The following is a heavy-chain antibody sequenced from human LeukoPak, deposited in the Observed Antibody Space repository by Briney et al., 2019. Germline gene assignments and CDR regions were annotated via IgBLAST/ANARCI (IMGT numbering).Heavy chain of an antibody. Sequence: SETLSLTCTVSGGSISSGSYYWSWIRQPAGKGLEWIGRIYTSGSSNYNPSLKSRVTISVDTSKNQISLRLTSVTAADPAMYYCARQTGSGLFTLPGGQGTLVTVSS. CDR1: GGSISSGSYY. CDR3: ARQTGSGLFTLP. CDR2: IYTSGSS. J-gene: IGHJ4*02. V-gene: IGHV4-61*02. D-gene: IGHD3/OR15-3a*01.